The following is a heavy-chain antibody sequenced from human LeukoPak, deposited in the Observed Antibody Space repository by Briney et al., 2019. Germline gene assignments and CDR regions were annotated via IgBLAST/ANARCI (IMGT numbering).Heavy chain of an antibody. Sequence: GSSVKVSYKASGGTFSSYAISWVRQAPGQGLEWMGGIIPIFGTANYAQKLQGRVTITADKSTSTAYMELSSLRSEDTAVYYCARASVDTLNTIDYWGQGTLVTVSS. CDR1: GGTFSSYA. D-gene: IGHD5-18*01. CDR2: IIPIFGTA. CDR3: ARASVDTLNTIDY. J-gene: IGHJ4*02. V-gene: IGHV1-69*06.